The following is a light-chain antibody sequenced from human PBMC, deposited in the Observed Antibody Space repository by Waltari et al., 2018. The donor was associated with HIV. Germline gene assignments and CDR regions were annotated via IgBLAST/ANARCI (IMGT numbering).Light chain of an antibody. CDR2: GNK. Sequence: QSVLTQPPSVSGAPGQRVTISCTGGSSNNGPDYDVNWYQQIPGTAPKLLISGNKNRPSGVPDRFSASKSGASASLAITGLQAEDEADYFCQSYDRSLSASVVFGGGTKLTVL. J-gene: IGLJ2*01. CDR1: SSNNGPDYD. V-gene: IGLV1-40*01. CDR3: QSYDRSLSASVV.